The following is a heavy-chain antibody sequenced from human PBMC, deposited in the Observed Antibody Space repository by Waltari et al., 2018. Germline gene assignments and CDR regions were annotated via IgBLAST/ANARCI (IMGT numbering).Heavy chain of an antibody. CDR3: AGDSSGYYAFDF. V-gene: IGHV3-23*01. CDR2: ITGGGGAT. D-gene: IGHD6-19*01. CDR1: GFTFRTFA. J-gene: IGHJ4*02. Sequence: EVQLLESGGDLVQPGGSLRLSCSGSGFTFRTFAMGWVRQPPGKGLEWVSTITGGGGATYYSDSVKGRVTTSRDNSKNTLYLQMNTLRPEDTAIYFCAGDSSGYYAFDFWGRGTLVAVSS.